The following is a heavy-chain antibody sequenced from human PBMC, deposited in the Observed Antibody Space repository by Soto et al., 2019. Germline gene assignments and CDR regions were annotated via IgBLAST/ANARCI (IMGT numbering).Heavy chain of an antibody. CDR2: IYNSVST. CDR1: GDSISNSY. J-gene: IGHJ6*02. Sequence: ETLSLTCSVSGDSISNSYWSWIRQPPGKGLEWIAFIYNSVSTNYADSVKGRFTISRDNSKNMLYLQMNSLGAEDTAVYYCVRVQSKGADTNYRGYHYYGMDVWGQGTTVTVSS. D-gene: IGHD4-4*01. CDR3: VRVQSKGADTNYRGYHYYGMDV. V-gene: IGHV3-66*03.